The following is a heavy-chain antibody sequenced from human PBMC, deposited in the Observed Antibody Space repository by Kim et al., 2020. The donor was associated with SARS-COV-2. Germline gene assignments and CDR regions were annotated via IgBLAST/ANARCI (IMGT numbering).Heavy chain of an antibody. Sequence: ASVKVSCKSSCDTFTAYGLHWVRQAPGQGPEWMGWISPQTGDTRSAQKLQGRLTLTTDKVTSTAYMELRGLTSDDTAVYYCARGALPSFYYDSSGYFDFW. CDR1: CDTFTAYG. J-gene: IGHJ4*01. CDR2: ISPQTGDT. V-gene: IGHV1-18*01. CDR3: ARGALPSFYYDSSGYFDF. D-gene: IGHD3-22*01.